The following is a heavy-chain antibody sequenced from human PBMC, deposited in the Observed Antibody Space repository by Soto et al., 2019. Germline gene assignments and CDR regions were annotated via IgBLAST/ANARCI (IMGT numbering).Heavy chain of an antibody. CDR2: IYHSGST. V-gene: IGHV4-4*02. CDR1: GGSISSSNW. J-gene: IGHJ6*02. D-gene: IGHD3-9*01. Sequence: SETLSLTCAVSGGSISSSNWWSWVRQPPGKGLEWIGEIYHSGSTNYNPSLKSRVTISVDKSKNQFSLKLSSVTAADTAVYYCARDVRTIFYYYGMDVWGQGTTVT. CDR3: ARDVRTIFYYYGMDV.